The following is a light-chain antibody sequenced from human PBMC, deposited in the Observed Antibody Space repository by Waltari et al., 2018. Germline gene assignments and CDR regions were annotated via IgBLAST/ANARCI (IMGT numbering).Light chain of an antibody. CDR1: QSVLYSSNNKNY. V-gene: IGKV4-1*01. CDR3: QQYYGRGT. J-gene: IGKJ2*01. Sequence: DIVMTQSPDSLAVSLGERATINCKSSQSVLYSSNNKNYLAWYQQKPRQPPKLLIYWASTRESGVPVRFSGSGSGTDFTLTISSLQAEDVAVYYCQQYYGRGTFGQGTKLEIK. CDR2: WAS.